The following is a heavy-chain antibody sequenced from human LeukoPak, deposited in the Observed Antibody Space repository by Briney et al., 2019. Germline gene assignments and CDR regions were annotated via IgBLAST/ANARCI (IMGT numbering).Heavy chain of an antibody. CDR2: IYPDDSDT. CDR3: AKLSISCSSTRCYFDY. CDR1: GYSFTSYW. V-gene: IGHV5-51*01. D-gene: IGHD2-2*01. J-gene: IGHJ4*02. Sequence: GESLKISCKGSGYSFTSYWIGWVRQMPEKGLEWMGIIYPDDSDTRYSPSFQGQVTISADKSISTTYLQWSSLKASDTAMYYCAKLSISCSSTRCYFDYWGQGTLVTVSS.